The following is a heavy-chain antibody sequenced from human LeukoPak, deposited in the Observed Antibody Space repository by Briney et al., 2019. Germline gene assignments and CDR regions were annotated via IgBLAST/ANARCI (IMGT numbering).Heavy chain of an antibody. V-gene: IGHV3-48*04. J-gene: IGHJ4*02. D-gene: IGHD4-17*01. CDR3: ARDRGGAGPNDY. CDR2: ISSSGSTI. CDR1: GFDFSTYS. Sequence: GGSLRLSCEVSGFDFSTYSMNWVRQAPGKGLEWVSYISSSGSTIYYADSVKGRFTISRDNAKNSLYLQMNSLRAEDTAVYYCARDRGGAGPNDYWGQGTLVTVSS.